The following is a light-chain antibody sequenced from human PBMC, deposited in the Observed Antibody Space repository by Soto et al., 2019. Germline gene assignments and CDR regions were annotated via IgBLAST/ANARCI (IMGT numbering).Light chain of an antibody. V-gene: IGKV3-11*01. J-gene: IGKJ5*01. CDR3: QQRSHWPPVT. CDR1: QSVSSY. Sequence: EIVLTQSPATLSLSPGERATLSCRASQSVSSYLAWYQQKPGQAPRLLIYDASNRSTGIPARLSGSGYGTDFTLTISSREPEDFAVYYCQQRSHWPPVTFGQGTRLEIK. CDR2: DAS.